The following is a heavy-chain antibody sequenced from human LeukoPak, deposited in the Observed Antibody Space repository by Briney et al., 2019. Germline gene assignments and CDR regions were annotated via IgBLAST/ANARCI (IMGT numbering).Heavy chain of an antibody. J-gene: IGHJ4*02. CDR1: GASISEYY. CDR2: IHPSGST. Sequence: SETLSLTCTVSGASISEYYWTWIRQPPGKGLEWLGHIHPSGSTYPNPSLRSRVTVSVDTPKNQFSLTLSSVTAADTAMYFCARGLDTAKVGYWGQGTLVAVSS. V-gene: IGHV4-4*08. D-gene: IGHD5-18*01. CDR3: ARGLDTAKVGY.